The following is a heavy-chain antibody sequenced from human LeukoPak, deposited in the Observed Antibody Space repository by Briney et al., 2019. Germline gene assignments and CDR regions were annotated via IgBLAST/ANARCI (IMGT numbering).Heavy chain of an antibody. CDR3: ARTYSSGWLVWFDP. J-gene: IGHJ5*02. Sequence: PSETLSLTCTVSGGSISSYYWSWIRQPPGKGLEWIGYIYYSGSTNYNPSLKSRVTISVDTSKNQFSLKLSSATAADTAVYYCARTYSSGWLVWFDPWGQGTLVTVSS. CDR2: IYYSGST. V-gene: IGHV4-59*01. D-gene: IGHD6-19*01. CDR1: GGSISSYY.